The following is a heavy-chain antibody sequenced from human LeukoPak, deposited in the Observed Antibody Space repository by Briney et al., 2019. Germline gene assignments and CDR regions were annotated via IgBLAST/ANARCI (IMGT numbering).Heavy chain of an antibody. D-gene: IGHD2-2*01. CDR3: AKDFEEYQLLYNWFDP. V-gene: IGHV3-30-3*01. J-gene: IGHJ5*02. Sequence: GGSLRLSCAASGFTFSSYAMHWVRQAPGKGLEWVAVISYDGSNKYYADSVKGRFTISRDNSKNTLYLQMNSLRAEDTAVYYCAKDFEEYQLLYNWFDPWGQGTLVTVSS. CDR1: GFTFSSYA. CDR2: ISYDGSNK.